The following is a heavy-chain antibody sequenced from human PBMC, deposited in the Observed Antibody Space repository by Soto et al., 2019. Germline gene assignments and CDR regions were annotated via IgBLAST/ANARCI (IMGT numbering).Heavy chain of an antibody. J-gene: IGHJ6*02. Sequence: QLQLQESGPGLVKPSETLSLTCTVSGGSISSSSYYWGWIRQPPGKGLEWIGSIYYSGSTYYNPSLKSRVTISVDTSKNQFSLKLSSVTAADTAVYYCATQLGIAAAVGYYYYYYGMDVWGQGTTVTVSS. D-gene: IGHD6-13*01. CDR2: IYYSGST. V-gene: IGHV4-39*01. CDR3: ATQLGIAAAVGYYYYYYGMDV. CDR1: GGSISSSSYY.